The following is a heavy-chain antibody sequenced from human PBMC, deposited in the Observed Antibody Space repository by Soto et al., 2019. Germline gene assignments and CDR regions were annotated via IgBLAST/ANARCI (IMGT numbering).Heavy chain of an antibody. J-gene: IGHJ5*02. D-gene: IGHD6-13*01. CDR3: ARGPKLIAAAGTGDNWFDP. Sequence: ASVKVSCKASGYTFTSYYMHWVRQAPGQGLEWMGIINPSGGSTSYAQKFQGRVTMTRDTSTSTVYMELSSLRSEDTAVYYCARGPKLIAAAGTGDNWFDPWGQGTLVTVSS. V-gene: IGHV1-46*03. CDR1: GYTFTSYY. CDR2: INPSGGST.